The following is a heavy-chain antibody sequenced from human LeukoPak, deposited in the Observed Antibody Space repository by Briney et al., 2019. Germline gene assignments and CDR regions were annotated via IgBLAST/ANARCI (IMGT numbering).Heavy chain of an antibody. Sequence: GGSLRLSCAASGFTFSNAWMSWVRQAPGKGLEWVGRIKSKTDGGTTDYAAPVKGRFTISRDDSKNTLYLQMNSLKTEDTAVYYCTTSPYIAAAGKDYWGQGTLVTVSS. CDR3: TTSPYIAAAGKDY. J-gene: IGHJ4*02. CDR1: GFTFSNAW. D-gene: IGHD6-13*01. V-gene: IGHV3-15*01. CDR2: IKSKTDGGTT.